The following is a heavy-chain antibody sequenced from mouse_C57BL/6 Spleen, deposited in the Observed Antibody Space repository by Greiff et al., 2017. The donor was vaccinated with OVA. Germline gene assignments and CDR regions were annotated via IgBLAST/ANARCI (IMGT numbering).Heavy chain of an antibody. D-gene: IGHD2-4*01. J-gene: IGHJ1*03. CDR3: AIYYDYYWYFDV. CDR2: INYDGSST. Sequence: DVHLVESEGGLVQPGSSMKLSCTASGFTFSDYYMAWVRQVPEKGLEWVANINYDGSSTYYLDSLKSRFIISRDNAKNILYLQMSSLKSEDTATYYCAIYYDYYWYFDVWGTGTTVTVSS. CDR1: GFTFSDYY. V-gene: IGHV5-16*01.